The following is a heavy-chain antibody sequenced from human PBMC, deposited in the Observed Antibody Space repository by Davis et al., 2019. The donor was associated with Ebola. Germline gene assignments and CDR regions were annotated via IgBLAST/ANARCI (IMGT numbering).Heavy chain of an antibody. D-gene: IGHD6-6*01. V-gene: IGHV3-7*03. Sequence: PGGSLRLSCAASGFTFSSYWMSWVRQAPGKGLEWVANIKQDGSEKYYVDSVKGRFTISRDNAKNSLYLQMNSLRAEDTAVYYCAREHIAARLFLDYWGQGTLVTVSS. J-gene: IGHJ4*02. CDR2: IKQDGSEK. CDR3: AREHIAARLFLDY. CDR1: GFTFSSYW.